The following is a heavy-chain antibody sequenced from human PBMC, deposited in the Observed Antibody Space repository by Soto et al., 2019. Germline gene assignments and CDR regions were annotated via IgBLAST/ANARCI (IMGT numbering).Heavy chain of an antibody. CDR3: VRHTRDAGAFDI. D-gene: IGHD2-15*01. CDR2: IYYGGST. Sequence: SETLSLTCSVSGGSVGSSDCYWGWIRQPPGKGLEWIASIYYGGSTYYNPSLKSRVTISLDTSRNRFSLKLSSVTAADTAVYYCVRHTRDAGAFDIWGQGTMVTVSS. CDR1: GGSVGSSDCY. J-gene: IGHJ3*02. V-gene: IGHV4-39*01.